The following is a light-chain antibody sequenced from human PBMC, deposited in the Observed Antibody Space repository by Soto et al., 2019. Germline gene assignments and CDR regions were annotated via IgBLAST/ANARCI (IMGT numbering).Light chain of an antibody. J-gene: IGKJ5*01. CDR3: QQYNNWPIT. CDR2: GAS. V-gene: IGKV3-15*01. Sequence: EIVMTQSPATLSVSPGERATLSCRASQSVSSNLAWYQQKPGQAPRLIIYGASTRATGIPARFSGSGSGTEFTLTISILQSEDFAVYYCQQYNNWPITFVQGTRLEIK. CDR1: QSVSSN.